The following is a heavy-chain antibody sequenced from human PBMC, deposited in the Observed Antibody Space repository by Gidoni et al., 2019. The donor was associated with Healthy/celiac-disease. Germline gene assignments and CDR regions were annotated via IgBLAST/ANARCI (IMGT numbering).Heavy chain of an antibody. D-gene: IGHD6-6*01. CDR2: IWYDGSHT. CDR1: GFTFSSYG. J-gene: IGHJ4*02. CDR3: ARALSGSSGYFDY. Sequence: QVQLVESGGGVVQPGRSLRLSCAASGFTFSSYGMHWVRQAPGKGLEWVAAIWYDGSHTYYADSVKGRFTISRDNSKNTLYLQMNSLRVEDTAVYYCARALSGSSGYFDYWGQGTLVTVSS. V-gene: IGHV3-33*01.